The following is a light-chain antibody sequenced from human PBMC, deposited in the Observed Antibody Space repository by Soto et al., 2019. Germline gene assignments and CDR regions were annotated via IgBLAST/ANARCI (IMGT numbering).Light chain of an antibody. CDR3: QQYVISVT. CDR1: QSISGNY. Sequence: EIVLTQSLGTLALSRLQCVSLXSRASQSISGNYLAWYQQKPGQAPRLLIYGASNRATGIPERFSGSGSGTDFTLTISRLEPQDSAMYYCQQYVISVTFGQGTRLEIK. V-gene: IGKV3-20*01. CDR2: GAS. J-gene: IGKJ5*01.